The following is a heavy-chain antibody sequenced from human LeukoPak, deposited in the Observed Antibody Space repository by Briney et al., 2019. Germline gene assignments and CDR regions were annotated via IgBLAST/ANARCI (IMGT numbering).Heavy chain of an antibody. CDR3: ARGVPYYNFDRSKRVPWGFDY. V-gene: IGHV4-59*01. CDR2: IYYSGST. Sequence: SETLSLTCTVSGGSISNYYYNWIRQPPGKGLEWIGNIYYSGSTNYNPSLKSRVTISVDMSKNQFSLKLSSMTAADTAVYYCARGVPYYNFDRSKRVPWGFDYWGQGTLVTVSS. CDR1: GGSISNYY. D-gene: IGHD3-9*01. J-gene: IGHJ4*02.